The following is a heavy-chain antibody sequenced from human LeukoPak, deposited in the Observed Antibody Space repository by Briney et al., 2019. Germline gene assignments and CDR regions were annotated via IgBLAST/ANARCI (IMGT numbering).Heavy chain of an antibody. J-gene: IGHJ4*02. V-gene: IGHV3-7*03. CDR3: ATGRDRSQY. D-gene: IGHD3-22*01. CDR1: GFTLSSYW. CDR2: IKQDGSEK. Sequence: GGSLRLSCAASGFTLSSYWMNWVRQAPGKGLEWVANIKQDGSEKYYVDSVKGRFTISRDNAKNSLYLQMNSLRAEDTAVCYCATGRDRSQYWGQGTLVTVSS.